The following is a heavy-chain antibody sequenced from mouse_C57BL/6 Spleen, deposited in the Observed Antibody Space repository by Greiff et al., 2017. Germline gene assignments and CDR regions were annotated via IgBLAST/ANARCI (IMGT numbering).Heavy chain of an antibody. D-gene: IGHD1-1*01. J-gene: IGHJ1*03. Sequence: ESGPGLVKPSQSLSLTCSVTGYSITSGYYWNWIRQFPGNKLEWMGYISYDGSNNYNPSLKNRISITRDTSKNQFFLKLNSVTTEDTATYYGARERITTVVEGWYFDVWGTGTTVTVSS. CDR1: GYSITSGYY. CDR2: ISYDGSN. CDR3: ARERITTVVEGWYFDV. V-gene: IGHV3-6*01.